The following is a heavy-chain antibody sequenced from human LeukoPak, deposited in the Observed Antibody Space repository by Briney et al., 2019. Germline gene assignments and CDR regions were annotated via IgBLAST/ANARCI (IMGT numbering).Heavy chain of an antibody. Sequence: EASVKVSCKASGYTFTNYAMHWVRQAPGQRLEWMGWINTGNGNTKYSQEFQGRVTISRDTSASTAYMELSSLTSEDMAVYYCARVVKYSSGPLTDLLPYYFDSWGQGTLVTVSS. CDR1: GYTFTNYA. CDR3: ARVVKYSSGPLTDLLPYYFDS. J-gene: IGHJ4*02. CDR2: INTGNGNT. V-gene: IGHV1-3*03. D-gene: IGHD6-19*01.